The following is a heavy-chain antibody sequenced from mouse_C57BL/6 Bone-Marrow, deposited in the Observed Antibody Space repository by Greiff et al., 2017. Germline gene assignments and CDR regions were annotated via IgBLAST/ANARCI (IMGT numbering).Heavy chain of an antibody. CDR3: ARDDHAMDY. V-gene: IGHV5-4*01. CDR2: ISDGGSYT. J-gene: IGHJ4*01. CDR1: GFTFSSYA. Sequence: EVKLVESGGGLVKPGGSLKLSCAASGFTFSSYAMSWVRQTPEKRLEWVATISDGGSYTYYTDNVKGRFTISRDNAKNNLYLQMSHLKSEDTAMYYCARDDHAMDYWGQGTSVTVSS.